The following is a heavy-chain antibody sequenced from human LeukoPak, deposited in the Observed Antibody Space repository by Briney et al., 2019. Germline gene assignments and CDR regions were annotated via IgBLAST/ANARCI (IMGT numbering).Heavy chain of an antibody. CDR1: GVSISGYH. CDR2: IYYSGSSRSP. CDR3: ARWKDGRDY. D-gene: IGHD5-24*01. J-gene: IGHJ4*02. Sequence: SETLSLTCSVSGVSISGYHWSWIRQPPGKGLEWIGYIYYSGSSRSPNYTPSLQSRVTISVDPSRHQFSLHLTFVTAPDPAVYYCARWKDGRDYWGQGTLVTVSS. V-gene: IGHV4-59*01.